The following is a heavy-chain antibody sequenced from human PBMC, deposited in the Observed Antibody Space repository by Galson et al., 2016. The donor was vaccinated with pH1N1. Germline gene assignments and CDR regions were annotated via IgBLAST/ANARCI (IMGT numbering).Heavy chain of an antibody. D-gene: IGHD4-17*01. CDR1: GGSISSHY. CDR3: ARSDYGDYVGYFDY. J-gene: IGHJ4*02. Sequence: ETLSLTCTVSGGSISSHYWSWIRQPAGKGLEWIGRIYTSGSTNYKPSLKSRVTMSVDTSKNQFSLKLSSVTAADTAVYYCARSDYGDYVGYFDYWGQGTLVTVSS. V-gene: IGHV4-4*07. CDR2: IYTSGST.